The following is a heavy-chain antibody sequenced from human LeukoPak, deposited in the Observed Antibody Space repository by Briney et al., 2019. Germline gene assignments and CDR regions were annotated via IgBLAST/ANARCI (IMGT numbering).Heavy chain of an antibody. CDR3: ARNSGELLTGYFDY. CDR1: GFTFSSYW. D-gene: IGHD1-14*01. V-gene: IGHV3-48*04. J-gene: IGHJ4*02. Sequence: PGGSLRLSCAASGFTFSSYWMSWVRQAPGKGLEWVSYISSSGSTIYYADSVKGRFTISRDNAKNSLYLQMNSLRAEDTAVYYCARNSGELLTGYFDYWGQGTLVTVSS. CDR2: ISSSGSTI.